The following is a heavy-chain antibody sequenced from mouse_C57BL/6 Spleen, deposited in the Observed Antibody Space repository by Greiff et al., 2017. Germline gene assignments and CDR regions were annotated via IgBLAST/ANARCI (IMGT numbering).Heavy chain of an antibody. CDR2: IYPGDGDT. CDR3: ARGDDYGPFDY. J-gene: IGHJ2*01. V-gene: IGHV1-80*01. CDR1: GYAFSSYW. Sequence: VQLQHSGAELVKPGASVKISCKASGYAFSSYWMNWVKQRPGKGLEWIGQIYPGDGDTNYNGKFKGKATLTADKSSSTAYMQLSSLTSEDSAVYFCARGDDYGPFDYWGQGTTLTVSS. D-gene: IGHD2-4*01.